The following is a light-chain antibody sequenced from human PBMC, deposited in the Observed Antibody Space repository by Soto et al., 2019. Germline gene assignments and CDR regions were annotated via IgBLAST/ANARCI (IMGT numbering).Light chain of an antibody. CDR3: QSYESSLSALYV. CDR2: GNH. Sequence: QSVLTQPPSVSGAPGQRVTISCSGSSSNIGAGSDVHWYQQLPGTAPKLLIYGNHNRPSGVPDRFSGSKSGASASLAITGLQDEDGADYYCQSYESSLSALYVFGTGTKLPVL. J-gene: IGLJ1*01. CDR1: SSNIGAGSD. V-gene: IGLV1-40*01.